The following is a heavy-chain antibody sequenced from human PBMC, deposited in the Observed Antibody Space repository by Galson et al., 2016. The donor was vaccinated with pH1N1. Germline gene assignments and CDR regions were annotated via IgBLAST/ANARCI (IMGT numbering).Heavy chain of an antibody. V-gene: IGHV3-33*01. CDR1: GFTFSNHA. J-gene: IGHJ4*02. D-gene: IGHD2-15*01. Sequence: SLRLSCAASGFTFSNHAMHWVRHVPGKGLDWVALIWYDGSNQYYTDSVKGRFTISRDNSNNTLYLQMKSLRVEDTAVYYCVRESWRFGGDFDYWGQGTLVVVSS. CDR2: IWYDGSNQ. CDR3: VRESWRFGGDFDY.